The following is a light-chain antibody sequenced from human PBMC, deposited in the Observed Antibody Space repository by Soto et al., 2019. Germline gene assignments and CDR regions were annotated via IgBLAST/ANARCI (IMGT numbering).Light chain of an antibody. V-gene: IGKV1-17*03. J-gene: IGKJ2*01. CDR3: LQHNRYPLYT. CDR1: QGISNY. CDR2: SAS. Sequence: DIQMTQSPSAMSASVGDRVTITCRASQGISNYLVWFQQKPGKVPKRLIYSASSLQSGFPSRFSGSASGTEFTITISSLQPEDFATYYCLQHNRYPLYTFGQGTKLEIK.